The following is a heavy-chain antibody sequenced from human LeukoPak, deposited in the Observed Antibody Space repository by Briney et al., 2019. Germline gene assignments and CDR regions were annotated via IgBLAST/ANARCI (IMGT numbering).Heavy chain of an antibody. CDR2: IVVGSGNT. D-gene: IGHD6-13*01. CDR3: AADGVPYSSSSERYMDV. V-gene: IGHV1-58*02. Sequence: SVKVSCKASGFTFTSSAMQWVRQARGQRLEWIGWIVVGSGNTNYAQRLQERVTITRDMSTSTAYMELRSLRSEDTAVYYCAADGVPYSSSSERYMDVWGKGTTVTVSS. J-gene: IGHJ6*03. CDR1: GFTFTSSA.